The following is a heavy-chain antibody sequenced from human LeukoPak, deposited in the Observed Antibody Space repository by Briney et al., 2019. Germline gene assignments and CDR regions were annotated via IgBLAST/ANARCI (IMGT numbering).Heavy chain of an antibody. D-gene: IGHD2-2*01. V-gene: IGHV4-4*02. Sequence: SGTLSLTCAVSGGSISSSNWWSWVRQPPGKGLEWIGEIYHSGSTNYNPSLKSRVTISVDTSKNQFSLKLSSVTAADTAVYYCAREGSRDIVVVPASFDIWGQGTMVTVSS. CDR1: GGSISSSNW. CDR3: AREGSRDIVVVPASFDI. J-gene: IGHJ3*02. CDR2: IYHSGST.